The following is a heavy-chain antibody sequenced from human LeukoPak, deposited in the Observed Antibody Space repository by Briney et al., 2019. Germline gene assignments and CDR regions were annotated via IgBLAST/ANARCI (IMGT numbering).Heavy chain of an antibody. Sequence: GGSPRLSCAASAFSFSSYEMNWVRQAPGQGLEWVSYISPTGYTIFYADSVKGRFTISRDSAKNSLYLQMSSLRAEDTAVYYCARVGYHGSGSFDYWGQGTLVTVSS. V-gene: IGHV3-48*03. J-gene: IGHJ4*02. CDR3: ARVGYHGSGSFDY. CDR2: ISPTGYTI. CDR1: AFSFSSYE. D-gene: IGHD3-10*01.